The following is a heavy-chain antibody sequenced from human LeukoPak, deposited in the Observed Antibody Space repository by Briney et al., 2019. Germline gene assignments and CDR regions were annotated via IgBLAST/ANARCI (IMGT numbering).Heavy chain of an antibody. J-gene: IGHJ4*02. V-gene: IGHV3-23*01. Sequence: GGSLRLSCAASGFTFSSYAMGWVRQAPGKGLEWVSALNRGSTNTYYADSVRGRYTISRDNSRNTLYLQMNSLRAEDTALYYCAKCSSDNCLFDYWGQGTLVTVSS. CDR2: LNRGSTNT. D-gene: IGHD2-2*01. CDR3: AKCSSDNCLFDY. CDR1: GFTFSSYA.